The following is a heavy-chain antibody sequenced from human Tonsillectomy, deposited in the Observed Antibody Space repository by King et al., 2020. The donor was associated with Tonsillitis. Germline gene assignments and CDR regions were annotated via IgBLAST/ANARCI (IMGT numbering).Heavy chain of an antibody. CDR3: ARVSGSYSRVDY. D-gene: IGHD1-26*01. CDR2: IYHSGST. V-gene: IGHV4-61*01. Sequence: VQLQESGPGLVKPSETLSLTCSVSGGSVSSGSYYWSWIRQPPGKGLEWIGCIYHSGSTNYNPSLKNRFIISVDTSNNQFSLNLSSVTAADTAVYYCARVSGSYSRVDYWGQGTMVTVSS. J-gene: IGHJ4*02. CDR1: GGSVSSGSYY.